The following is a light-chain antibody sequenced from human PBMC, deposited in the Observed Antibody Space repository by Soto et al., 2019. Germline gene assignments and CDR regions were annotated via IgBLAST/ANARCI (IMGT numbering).Light chain of an antibody. J-gene: IGKJ1*01. CDR1: QSVSSD. CDR2: SAS. CDR3: LQYDNWPRT. Sequence: EIVMTQSPATLSVSPGETATLSCRASQSVSSDLAWYQQKPGQSPRLLIYSASTRATGIPARFSGSGFVTEFSLIISSLQSEDFALYFCLQYDNWPRTFGQGTRVEIK. V-gene: IGKV3-15*01.